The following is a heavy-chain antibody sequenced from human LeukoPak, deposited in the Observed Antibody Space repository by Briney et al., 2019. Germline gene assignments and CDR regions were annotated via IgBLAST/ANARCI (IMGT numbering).Heavy chain of an antibody. CDR1: GGSISSHY. CDR3: ARGTVVPALSSWFDP. V-gene: IGHV4-59*11. D-gene: IGHD2-2*01. Sequence: SETLSLTCTVSGGSISSHYWSWIRQPPGKGLEWIGYIYYSGSTNYNPSLKSRVTISVDTSKNQFSLKLSSVTAADTAVYHCARGTVVPALSSWFDPWGQGTLVTVSS. CDR2: IYYSGST. J-gene: IGHJ5*02.